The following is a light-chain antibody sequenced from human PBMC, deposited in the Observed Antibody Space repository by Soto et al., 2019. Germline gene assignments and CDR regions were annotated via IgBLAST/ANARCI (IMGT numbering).Light chain of an antibody. Sequence: EIVMTQSPATLSVSPGERATLSCRASQSVNSNYLAWYQQKPGQAPRLLIFGASSRATGIPDRFSGSGSGTDFTLTITRLAREDFAVYYCQQYGNSPKTFGQGTKVDIK. V-gene: IGKV3-20*01. CDR1: QSVNSNY. J-gene: IGKJ1*01. CDR3: QQYGNSPKT. CDR2: GAS.